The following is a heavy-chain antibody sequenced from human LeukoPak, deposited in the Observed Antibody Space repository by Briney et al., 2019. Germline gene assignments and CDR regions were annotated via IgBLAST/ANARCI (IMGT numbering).Heavy chain of an antibody. V-gene: IGHV3-11*01. CDR1: GFTFSDYY. Sequence: GGSLRLSCAASGFTFSDYYMSWIRQAPGKGLEWVSYISSSGSTIYYADSVKGRFTISRDNAKNSLYLQMSSLRAEDTAVYYCARDLALRFLEWGLTHNWFDPWGQGTLVTVSS. CDR2: ISSSGSTI. CDR3: ARDLALRFLEWGLTHNWFDP. J-gene: IGHJ5*02. D-gene: IGHD3-3*01.